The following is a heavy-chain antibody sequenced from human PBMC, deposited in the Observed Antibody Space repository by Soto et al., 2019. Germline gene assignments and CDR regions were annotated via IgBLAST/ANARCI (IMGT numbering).Heavy chain of an antibody. V-gene: IGHV4-34*02. CDR1: GGSVNGYY. J-gene: IGHJ5*02. CDR2: INHTGGT. Sequence: QVHLQQWGAGLLKPSETLSLTCAVYGGSVNGYYWNWIRQPPGKGLEWIGEINHTGGTHYNPSRKSRVPMAVDTSKNQFSLRLSSVTAADTAIYYCATRITVFGLLIPPFDPWGQGTQVTVSS. CDR3: ATRITVFGLLIPPFDP. D-gene: IGHD3-3*01.